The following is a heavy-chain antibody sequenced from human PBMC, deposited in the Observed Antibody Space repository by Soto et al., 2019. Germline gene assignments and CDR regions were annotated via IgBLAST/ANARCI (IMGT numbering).Heavy chain of an antibody. D-gene: IGHD6-13*01. CDR2: ISSSSSTI. CDR3: ARSIAAAGDDFDI. Sequence: HPGGSQRLSCAASGFTFSSYSMNRVRQAPGKGLEWVSYISSSSSTIYYADSVKGRFTISRDNAKNSLYLQMNSLRDEDTAVYYCARSIAAAGDDFDIWGQETMLTISS. CDR1: GFTFSSYS. V-gene: IGHV3-48*02. J-gene: IGHJ3*02.